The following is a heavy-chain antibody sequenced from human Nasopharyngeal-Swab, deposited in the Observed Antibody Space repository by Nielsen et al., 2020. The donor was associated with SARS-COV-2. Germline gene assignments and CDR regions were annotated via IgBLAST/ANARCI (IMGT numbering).Heavy chain of an antibody. CDR3: ARNDYGDRDFDY. Sequence: WIRQPPGKALEWLALIYWDDDKRYSPSLKSRLTITKDTSKNQVVLTMTNMDPVDTATYYYARNDYGDRDFDYWGQGTLVTVSS. J-gene: IGHJ4*02. D-gene: IGHD4-17*01. V-gene: IGHV2-5*02. CDR2: IYWDDDK.